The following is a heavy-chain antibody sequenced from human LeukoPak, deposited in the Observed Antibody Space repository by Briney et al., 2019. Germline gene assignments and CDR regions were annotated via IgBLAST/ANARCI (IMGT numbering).Heavy chain of an antibody. V-gene: IGHV3-66*01. CDR3: ARDQSCSGGSCYSAGLVY. CDR2: IYSGGST. CDR1: GFTFSSYW. J-gene: IGHJ4*02. Sequence: GGSLRLSCAASGFTFSSYWMSWVRQAPGKGLEWVSVIYSGGSTYYADSVKGRFTISRDNSKNTLYLQMNSLRAEDTAVYYCARDQSCSGGSCYSAGLVYWGQGTLVTVSS. D-gene: IGHD2-15*01.